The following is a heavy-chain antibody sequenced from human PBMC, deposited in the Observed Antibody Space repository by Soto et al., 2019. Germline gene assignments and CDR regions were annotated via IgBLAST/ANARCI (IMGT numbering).Heavy chain of an antibody. Sequence: LSLTFAVYGGSFSGYYWSWIRQPPGKGLEWIGEINHSGSTNYNPSLKSRVTISVDTSKNQFSLKLSSVTAADTAVYYCAREGVWFGELFDKYNWFDPWGQGTLVTVSS. CDR2: INHSGST. CDR1: GGSFSGYY. CDR3: AREGVWFGELFDKYNWFDP. D-gene: IGHD3-10*01. V-gene: IGHV4-34*01. J-gene: IGHJ5*02.